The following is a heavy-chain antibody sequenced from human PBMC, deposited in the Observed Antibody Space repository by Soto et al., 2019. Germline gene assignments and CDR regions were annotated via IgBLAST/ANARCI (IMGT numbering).Heavy chain of an antibody. CDR1: GFTFNNFG. V-gene: IGHV3-30*18. CDR2: ITYDGSNT. D-gene: IGHD2-21*02. CDR3: AKNIYGEVTAMDYFHY. J-gene: IGHJ4*02. Sequence: QVHLVESGGGVVQPGRSLRLSCAASGFTFNNFGMYWVRQAPGKGLERVAVITYDGSNTYYADSVKGRFTISRDNSKNTVSLHMNSLRADETAVYYCAKNIYGEVTAMDYFHYWGQGNRVTVAS.